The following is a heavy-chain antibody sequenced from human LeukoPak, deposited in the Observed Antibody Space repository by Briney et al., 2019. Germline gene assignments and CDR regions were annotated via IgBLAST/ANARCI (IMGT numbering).Heavy chain of an antibody. J-gene: IGHJ6*02. D-gene: IGHD1-7*01. Sequence: SGPTLVNPTQTLTLTCTFSGFSRSTRGVGVGWIRQPPGKALEWLSLIYWNDDKRYSSSLKSRLTITKDTSKNQVVLTMTNMDPVDTATYYCAHRLRELYYYYGMDVWGQGTTVTVSS. CDR3: AHRLRELYYYYGMDV. CDR1: GFSRSTRGVG. CDR2: IYWNDDK. V-gene: IGHV2-5*01.